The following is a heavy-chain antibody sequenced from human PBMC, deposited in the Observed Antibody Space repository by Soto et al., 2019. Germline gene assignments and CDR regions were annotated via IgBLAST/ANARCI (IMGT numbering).Heavy chain of an antibody. V-gene: IGHV4-39*01. CDR1: GGYIRSSSYY. CDR2: IYYSGST. D-gene: IGHD3-16*01. J-gene: IGHJ4*02. Sequence: SETLSLTCTVSGGYIRSSSYYWGWIRQPPGKGLEWIGSIYYSGSTYYNPSLKSRVTISVDTSKNQFSLKLSSVTAADTAVYYCARRDYIWGSLYWGQGTLVTVSS. CDR3: ARRDYIWGSLY.